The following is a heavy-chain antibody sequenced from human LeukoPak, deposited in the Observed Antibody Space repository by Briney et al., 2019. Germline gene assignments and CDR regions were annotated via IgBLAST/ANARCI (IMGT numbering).Heavy chain of an antibody. D-gene: IGHD3-3*01. J-gene: IGHJ6*03. Sequence: ASVTVSCKASGYTFTSYDINWVRQATGQGLEWMGWMNPNSGNTGYAQKFQGRVTMTRNTSISTAYMELSSLRSEDTAVYYCTRAYYDFWSGYYAVFDYYYYYMDVWGKGTTVTVSS. V-gene: IGHV1-8*01. CDR2: MNPNSGNT. CDR3: TRAYYDFWSGYYAVFDYYYYYMDV. CDR1: GYTFTSYD.